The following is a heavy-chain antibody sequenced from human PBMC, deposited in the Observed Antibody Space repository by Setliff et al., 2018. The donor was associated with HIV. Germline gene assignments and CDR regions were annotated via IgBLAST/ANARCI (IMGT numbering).Heavy chain of an antibody. CDR3: AKVVSYLYGPRLAFDF. CDR2: IGSKANSYAT. CDR1: GFTFSGST. D-gene: IGHD4-17*01. Sequence: GGSLRLSCAASGFTFSGSTIHWVRQASGKGLEWVGRIGSKANSYATAYAASVKGRFTTSREDSKNTVYLQMNSLRAEDTALYYCAKVVSYLYGPRLAFDFWGQGTLVTVSS. V-gene: IGHV3-73*01. J-gene: IGHJ4*02.